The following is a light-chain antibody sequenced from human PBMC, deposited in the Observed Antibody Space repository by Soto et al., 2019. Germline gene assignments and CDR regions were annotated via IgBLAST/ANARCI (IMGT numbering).Light chain of an antibody. CDR2: GAS. CDR1: QSVSSY. V-gene: IGKV3-11*01. CDR3: QQYNNWPLT. Sequence: IGLTQSAATLSWSAGERATLSWRASQSVSSYLAWYQQKPGQAPRLLIYGASIRATGIPDRFSGSGYETDFNLTISRLEPEDFAVYYCQQYNNWPLTFGGGTKVDIK. J-gene: IGKJ4*01.